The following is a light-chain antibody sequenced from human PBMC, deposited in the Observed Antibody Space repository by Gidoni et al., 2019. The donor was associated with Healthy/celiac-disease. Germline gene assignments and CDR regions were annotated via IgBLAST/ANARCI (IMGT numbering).Light chain of an antibody. CDR1: QSISSG. CDR3: QQYNSYPWT. J-gene: IGKJ1*01. CDR2: KAS. V-gene: IGKV1-5*03. Sequence: IKMTQSPSTLSASVGDRVTITCRASQSISSGLAWYQQKPGKAPKLLIYKASSLESGVPSRFSGSGSGTEFTLTISSLQPDDFATYYCQQYNSYPWTFGQGTKVEIK.